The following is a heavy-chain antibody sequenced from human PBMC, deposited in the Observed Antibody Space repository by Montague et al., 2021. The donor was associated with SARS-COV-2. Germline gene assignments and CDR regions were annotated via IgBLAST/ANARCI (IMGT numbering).Heavy chain of an antibody. J-gene: IGHJ4*02. Sequence: SETLSLTCTVSGDSISSCRYFWSWLRHPPGQGLNWFRCISFSASSYSNLSLRSQVTISVDTSQNQIALKLSSVTAADTAVYYCALRNSGRRYYFDYWGQGTLVTASS. V-gene: IGHV4-39*01. CDR1: GDSISSCRYF. CDR2: ISFSASS. D-gene: IGHD1-26*01. CDR3: ALRNSGRRYYFDY.